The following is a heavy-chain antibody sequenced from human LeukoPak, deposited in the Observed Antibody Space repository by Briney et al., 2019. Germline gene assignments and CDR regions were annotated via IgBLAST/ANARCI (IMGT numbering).Heavy chain of an antibody. D-gene: IGHD6-19*01. V-gene: IGHV4-4*07. CDR3: AREVGHYSSGWLSSEYYFDY. Sequence: SETLSLMCTVSGGSISSYYWSWLRQPAGKGLEGIGRIYASGSTNYNTSLKSRVTMSVDTSKNQFSLKLSSVTAADTAVYYCAREVGHYSSGWLSSEYYFDYWGQGTLVTVSS. CDR1: GGSISSYY. CDR2: IYASGST. J-gene: IGHJ4*02.